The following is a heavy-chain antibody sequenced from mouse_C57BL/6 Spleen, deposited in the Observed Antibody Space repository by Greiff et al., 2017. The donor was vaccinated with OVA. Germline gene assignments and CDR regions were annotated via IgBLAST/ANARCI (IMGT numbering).Heavy chain of an antibody. CDR1: GYTFTDYE. D-gene: IGHD2-4*01. CDR3: TRKGGDYDAWFAY. Sequence: VQLVESGAELVRPGASVTLSCKASGYTFTDYEMHWVKQTPVHGLEWIGAIDPETGGTAYNQKFKGKAILTADKSSSTAYMELRSLTSEDSAVYYCTRKGGDYDAWFAYWGQGTLVTVSA. CDR2: IDPETGGT. J-gene: IGHJ3*01. V-gene: IGHV1-15*01.